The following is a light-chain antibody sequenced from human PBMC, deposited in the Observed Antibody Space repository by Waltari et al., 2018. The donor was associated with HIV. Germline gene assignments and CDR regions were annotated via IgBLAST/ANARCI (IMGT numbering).Light chain of an antibody. CDR2: GAS. J-gene: IGKJ1*01. V-gene: IGKV3-15*01. Sequence: DIVMTPSPATLSVSPGERVTLSCRASQSITTKLAWYQQTPGQAPRLLIYGASTRAPGIPDRFSGSGSGTEFTLTISSLQSEDFAIYYCQQYNNWPPWTFGQGTKVEI. CDR1: QSITTK. CDR3: QQYNNWPPWT.